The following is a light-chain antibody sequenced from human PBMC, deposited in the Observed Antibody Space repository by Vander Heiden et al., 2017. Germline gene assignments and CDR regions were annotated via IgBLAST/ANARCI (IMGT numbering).Light chain of an antibody. CDR3: MQALQPPQT. CDR1: QSLLHSNGYNC. V-gene: IGKV2-28*01. Sequence: DIVMTQSPLSLPVTPGEPASITCRSSQSLLHSNGYNCLDWYLQKPGQSPQLLIYLGSNRASGLPDRFSGSGSGTDFTLKISRVEAEDVGVYYCMQALQPPQTFGQGTKVEIK. CDR2: LGS. J-gene: IGKJ1*01.